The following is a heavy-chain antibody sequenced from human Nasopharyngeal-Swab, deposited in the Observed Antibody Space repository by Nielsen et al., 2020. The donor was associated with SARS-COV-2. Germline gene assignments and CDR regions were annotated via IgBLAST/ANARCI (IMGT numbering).Heavy chain of an antibody. CDR1: GFTFTTYS. D-gene: IGHD3-10*01. J-gene: IGHJ3*02. CDR2: VKQDGGEK. Sequence: GSLRLSCAASGFTFTTYSMTWVRQAPGQGLEWVANVKQDGGEKFYPDSVKGRFTISRDNAKNSLYLQMTSLRAEDTAVYYCVRDESGAFDNWGQGAMVTVSS. CDR3: VRDESGAFDN. V-gene: IGHV3-7*01.